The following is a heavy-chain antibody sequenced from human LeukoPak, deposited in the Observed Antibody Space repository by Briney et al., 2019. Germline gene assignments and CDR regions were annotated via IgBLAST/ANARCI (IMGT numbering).Heavy chain of an antibody. CDR1: GFTFSSYS. Sequence: GGSLRLSCAASGFTFSSYSMNWVRQAPGKGLEWVSSISSSSSYIYYADSVKGRFTISRDNAKNSLYLQMKSLRAEHTAVYYWARVSREYYYDSSGYAIDYWGQGDLCTVSS. D-gene: IGHD3-22*01. V-gene: IGHV3-21*01. J-gene: IGHJ4*02. CDR3: ARVSREYYYDSSGYAIDY. CDR2: ISSSSSYI.